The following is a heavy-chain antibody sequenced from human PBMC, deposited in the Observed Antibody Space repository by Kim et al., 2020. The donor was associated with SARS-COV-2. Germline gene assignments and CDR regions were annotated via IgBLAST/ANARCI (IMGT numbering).Heavy chain of an antibody. Sequence: GGSLRLSCAASGFTFSSYAMHWVRQAPGKGLEWVAVISYDGSNKYYADSVKGRFTISRDNSKNTLYLQMNSLRAEDTAVYYCAGSGIAVAANNWFDPWGQGNLVNVCS. V-gene: IGHV3-30*04. D-gene: IGHD6-19*01. CDR2: ISYDGSNK. J-gene: IGHJ5*01. CDR3: AGSGIAVAANNWFDP. CDR1: GFTFSSYA.